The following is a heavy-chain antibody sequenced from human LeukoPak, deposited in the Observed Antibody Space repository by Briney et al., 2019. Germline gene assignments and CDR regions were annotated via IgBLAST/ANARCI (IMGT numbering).Heavy chain of an antibody. CDR2: ISYDGSNK. V-gene: IGHV3-30*04. Sequence: GGSLRLSCAASGFTFSSYAMHWVRQAPGKGLEWVAVISYDGSNKYYADSVKGRFTISRDNSKNTLYLQMNSLRAEDTAVYYCAREPKGHGYYYYYMDVWGKGTTVTVSS. CDR1: GFTFSSYA. J-gene: IGHJ6*03. CDR3: AREPKGHGYYYYYMDV.